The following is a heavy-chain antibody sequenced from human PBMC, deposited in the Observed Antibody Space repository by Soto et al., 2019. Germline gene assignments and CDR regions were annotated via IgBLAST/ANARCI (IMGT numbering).Heavy chain of an antibody. J-gene: IGHJ4*02. CDR3: ARRPVTYYFDY. CDR2: ISYDGSNK. Sequence: QVQLVESGGGVVQPGRSLRLSCAASGFTFSNYAMHWVRQAPGKGLEWVAVISYDGSNKYYADSVKGRFTISRENSKNTLYLQMNSLRAEDTAVYYCARRPVTYYFDYWGQGTLVTVSS. V-gene: IGHV3-30-3*01. D-gene: IGHD4-17*01. CDR1: GFTFSNYA.